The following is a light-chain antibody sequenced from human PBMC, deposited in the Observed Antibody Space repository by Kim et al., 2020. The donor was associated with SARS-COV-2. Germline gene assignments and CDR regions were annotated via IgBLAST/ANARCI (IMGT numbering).Light chain of an antibody. CDR2: ASS. CDR3: QQYYNYPYT. Sequence: SASTGDRISITCRASQGISTYVAWYQQKSGQAPKLLIYASSTLQSGVPSRFSDSGSGTDFTLTISCLQSEDFATYYCQQYYNYPYTFGQGTKLEI. CDR1: QGISTY. V-gene: IGKV1-8*01. J-gene: IGKJ2*01.